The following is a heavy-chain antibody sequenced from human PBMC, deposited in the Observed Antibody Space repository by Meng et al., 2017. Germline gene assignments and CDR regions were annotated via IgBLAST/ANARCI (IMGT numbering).Heavy chain of an antibody. J-gene: IGHJ4*02. V-gene: IGHV4-39*07. CDR1: GGSISSSSYY. D-gene: IGHD6-19*01. Sequence: SETLSLTCTVSGGSISSSSYYWGWIRQPPGKGLEWIGSIYYSGSTYYNPSLKSRVTISVDTSKNQFSLKLSSVTAADTAVYYCARDSPGTAEERWLVPLDYWGQGTLVTVSS. CDR3: ARDSPGTAEERWLVPLDY. CDR2: IYYSGST.